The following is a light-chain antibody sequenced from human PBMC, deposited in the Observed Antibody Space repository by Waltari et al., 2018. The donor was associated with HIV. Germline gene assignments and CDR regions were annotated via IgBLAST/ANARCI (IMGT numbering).Light chain of an antibody. CDR3: AAWEDSLNGQVG. CDR1: TSNIASNT. V-gene: IGLV1-44*01. CDR2: SNN. Sequence: SVLTQPPSASTTPGPRVPFSCSESTSNIASNTLNWYQQLPGTAPRLLIYSNNRRTSGVPDRCSGSKSGTSASLAISGLKSEDGAEYYWAAWEDSLNGQVGVVGGAKLTVL. J-gene: IGLJ2*01.